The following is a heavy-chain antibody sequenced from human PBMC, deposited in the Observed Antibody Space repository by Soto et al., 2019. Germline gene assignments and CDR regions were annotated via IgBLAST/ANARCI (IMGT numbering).Heavy chain of an antibody. CDR2: INSDGTTI. CDR3: ARGRPLAESRNCSLFDY. CDR1: EFIFNNHW. D-gene: IGHD3-22*01. J-gene: IGHJ4*02. V-gene: IGHV3-74*01. Sequence: PGGSLRLSCAASEFIFNNHWLHWVRQAPGKGLVWISRINSDGTTITYADSVKGRFTISRDNAKSTLYLQMDSLRVDDTAVYYCARGRPLAESRNCSLFDYWGQGNLVTVSS.